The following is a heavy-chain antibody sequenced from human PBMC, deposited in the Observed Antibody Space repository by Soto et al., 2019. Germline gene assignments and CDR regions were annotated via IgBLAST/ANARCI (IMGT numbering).Heavy chain of an antibody. CDR3: ARDQGKRGYSYGYIDY. Sequence: PGGSLRLSCAASGFTFSSYGIHWVRQAPGKGPGWGAVIWYDGSNKYYADSAKGRFTISRDNSKNTLYLHMNSLRAEDTAVYYCARDQGKRGYSYGYIDYWGQGTLVTVSS. J-gene: IGHJ4*02. CDR2: IWYDGSNK. CDR1: GFTFSSYG. V-gene: IGHV3-33*01. D-gene: IGHD5-18*01.